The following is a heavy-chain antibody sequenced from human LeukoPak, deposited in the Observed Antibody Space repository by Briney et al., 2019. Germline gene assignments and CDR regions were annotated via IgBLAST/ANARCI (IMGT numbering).Heavy chain of an antibody. CDR2: IKEDGSDK. J-gene: IGHJ6*04. Sequence: GSLRLSCAVSGFKFSSYWMNWVRQAPGRGLEWVANIKEDGSDKQYVDSVRGRFTISRDNAKNSVSLQMDGLRAEDTAVYHCVRESDVWSGPGIGRPLDVWGKGTTVTVSS. V-gene: IGHV3-7*01. CDR1: GFKFSSYW. CDR3: VRESDVWSGPGIGRPLDV. D-gene: IGHD3-3*01.